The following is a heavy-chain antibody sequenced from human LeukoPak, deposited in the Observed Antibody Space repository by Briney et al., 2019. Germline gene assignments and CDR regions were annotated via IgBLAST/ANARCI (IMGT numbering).Heavy chain of an antibody. CDR3: AAVPITIGYGSEDEYYYMDV. J-gene: IGHJ6*03. CDR2: IVVGSGNT. D-gene: IGHD3-10*01. CDR1: GFTFTSSA. V-gene: IGHV1-58*02. Sequence: SVKVSCKASGFTFTSSAMQWVRQARGQRLEWIGWIVVGSGNTNYAQKFQERVTITRDMSTSTAYMELSSLRSEDTAVYYCAAVPITIGYGSEDEYYYMDVWGKGTTVTVSS.